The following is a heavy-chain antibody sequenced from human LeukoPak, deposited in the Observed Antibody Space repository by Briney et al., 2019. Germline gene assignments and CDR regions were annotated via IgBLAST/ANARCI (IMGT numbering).Heavy chain of an antibody. D-gene: IGHD3-16*01. Sequence: PGGSLRLSCAASGFTFSIYWMHWVRQTPGKGLVWVSRINGDGSNTNYADSVKGRFTISRDNAKNTLYLQMNSLRAEDTAVYYRARDIYGYFDLWGRGTLVTVSS. CDR1: GFTFSIYW. V-gene: IGHV3-74*01. CDR2: INGDGSNT. J-gene: IGHJ2*01. CDR3: ARDIYGYFDL.